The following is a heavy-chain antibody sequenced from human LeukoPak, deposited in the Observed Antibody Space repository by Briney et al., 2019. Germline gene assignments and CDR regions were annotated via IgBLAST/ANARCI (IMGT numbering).Heavy chain of an antibody. Sequence: GGSLRLSCAASGFTFSSYAMSWVRQAPGKGLEWVAVIWYDGSNKYYADSVKGRFTISRDNSKNTLYLQMNSLRAEDTAVYYCARDWLRSYYYYGMDVWGQGTTVTVSS. J-gene: IGHJ6*02. CDR2: IWYDGSNK. V-gene: IGHV3-33*08. D-gene: IGHD5-12*01. CDR3: ARDWLRSYYYYGMDV. CDR1: GFTFSSYA.